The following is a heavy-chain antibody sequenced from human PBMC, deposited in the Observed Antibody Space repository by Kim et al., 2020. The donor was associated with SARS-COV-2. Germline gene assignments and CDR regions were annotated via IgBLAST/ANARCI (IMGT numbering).Heavy chain of an antibody. J-gene: IGHJ4*02. CDR1: GFTFSNAW. V-gene: IGHV3-15*01. Sequence: GGSLRLSCAASGFTFSNAWMSWVRQAPGKGLEWVGRIKSKTDGGTTDYAAPVKGRFTISRDDSKNTLYLQMNSLKTEDTAVYYCTGTPGGYSYGPDYYFDYWGQGTLVTVSS. CDR3: TGTPGGYSYGPDYYFDY. CDR2: IKSKTDGGTT. D-gene: IGHD5-18*01.